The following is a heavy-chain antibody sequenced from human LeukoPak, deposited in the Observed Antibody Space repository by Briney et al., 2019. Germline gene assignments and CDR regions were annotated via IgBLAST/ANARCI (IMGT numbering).Heavy chain of an antibody. D-gene: IGHD6-13*01. J-gene: IGHJ6*03. V-gene: IGHV1-69*04. Sequence: GASVKVSCKASGGTFSSYAISWVRQAPGQGLEWMGRIIPILGIANYAQKFQGRVTITADKSTSTAYMELSSLRSEDTAVYYCARAGPRAAGNYYHYYYMDVWGKGTTVTVSS. CDR2: IIPILGIA. CDR3: ARAGPRAAGNYYHYYYMDV. CDR1: GGTFSSYA.